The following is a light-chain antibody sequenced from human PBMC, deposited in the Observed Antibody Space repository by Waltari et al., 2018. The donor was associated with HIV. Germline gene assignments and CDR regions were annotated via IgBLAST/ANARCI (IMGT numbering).Light chain of an antibody. Sequence: QSVLTQPPSISGAPGQRITVSCSGTSSNIGAGYDVHWYQQLPGTAPKLLLYKNTNRPSGVPDRFSASKSDASASLAITGLQAADEGDYFCQSYDTSLSAWVFGGGTRLTVL. CDR2: KNT. V-gene: IGLV1-40*03. J-gene: IGLJ2*01. CDR1: SSNIGAGYD. CDR3: QSYDTSLSAWV.